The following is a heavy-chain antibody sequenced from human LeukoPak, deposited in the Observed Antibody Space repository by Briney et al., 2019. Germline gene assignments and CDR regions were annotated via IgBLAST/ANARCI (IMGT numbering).Heavy chain of an antibody. CDR2: ITSDGSTS. D-gene: IGHD1-26*01. CDR3: ARGRGTFSDY. J-gene: IGHJ4*02. Sequence: PGGSLRLSCAASGFTFSNSWMHWVRQAPGTGLVWVSRITSDGSTSVYADSVKGRFTISRDNAKNTLYLQMNSLTAEDTAVYYCARGRGTFSDYWGQGTLVTVSS. V-gene: IGHV3-74*01. CDR1: GFTFSNSW.